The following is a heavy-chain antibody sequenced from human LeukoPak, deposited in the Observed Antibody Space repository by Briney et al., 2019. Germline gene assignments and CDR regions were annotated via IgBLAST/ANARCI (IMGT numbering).Heavy chain of an antibody. CDR3: AKEIYGDSTGGRFQH. V-gene: IGHV3-23*01. CDR1: GFTFSTYA. CDR2: ISGTGGST. Sequence: PGGSLRLSCAASGFTFSTYAMTWVRQAPGKGLEWVSLISGTGGSTYYADSVKGRFTISRDNSKNTLYLRMNSLRAEDTAVYYCAKEIYGDSTGGRFQHWGQGTLVTVSS. D-gene: IGHD4-17*01. J-gene: IGHJ1*01.